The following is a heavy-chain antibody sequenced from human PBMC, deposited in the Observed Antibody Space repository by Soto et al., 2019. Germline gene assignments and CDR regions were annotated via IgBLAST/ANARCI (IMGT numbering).Heavy chain of an antibody. CDR2: INPSGEHT. D-gene: IGHD2-15*01. J-gene: IGHJ4*02. CDR1: GYSFKDHY. CDR3: ARISCKGGSCYFDFDH. Sequence: GASVKVSCKASGYSFKDHYMHWVRQAPGRGLEWVGIINPSGEHTNYAQQFRGRVAMTRDTSTSTAYMELGSLRSEDTAVYFCARISCKGGSCYFDFDHWGQGTLVTVSS. V-gene: IGHV1-46*02.